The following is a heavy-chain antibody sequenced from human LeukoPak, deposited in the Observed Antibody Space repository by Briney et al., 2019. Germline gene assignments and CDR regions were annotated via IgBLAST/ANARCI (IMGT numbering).Heavy chain of an antibody. Sequence: GGSLRLSCAASGLTFGNSWVHWVRHAPGKGLVWVPLINPYVTTTTYADSVKAPFTLSTDNARNTVSLQMNSLTIEDTAVYYCAREKSAGYYGSGSPMDVWGQGTTVTVSS. CDR2: INPYVTTT. CDR3: AREKSAGYYGSGSPMDV. V-gene: IGHV3-74*01. CDR1: GLTFGNSW. J-gene: IGHJ6*02. D-gene: IGHD3-10*01.